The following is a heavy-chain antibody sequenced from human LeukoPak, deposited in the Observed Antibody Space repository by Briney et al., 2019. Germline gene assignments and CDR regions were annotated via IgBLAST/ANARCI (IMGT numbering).Heavy chain of an antibody. CDR1: GYTFTSYA. Sequence: ASVKVSCKASGYTFTSYAMNWVRQAPGQGLEWMGWINTNTGNPTYAQGFTGRFAFSLDTSVSTAYLQISSLKAEDTAVYYCARDSDYGGNSALDYWGQGTLVTVSS. J-gene: IGHJ4*02. V-gene: IGHV7-4-1*02. D-gene: IGHD4-23*01. CDR3: ARDSDYGGNSALDY. CDR2: INTNTGNP.